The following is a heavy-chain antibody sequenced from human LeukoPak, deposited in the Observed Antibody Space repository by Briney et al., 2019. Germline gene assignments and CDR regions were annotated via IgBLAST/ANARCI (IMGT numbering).Heavy chain of an antibody. CDR2: ISAYNGNT. CDR1: VYTLTQYG. CDR3: ARGLLTIDY. J-gene: IGHJ4*02. V-gene: IGHV1-18*04. Sequence: ASVTVSSTSSVYTLTQYGLSWVRQAPGQGREWLGWISAYNGNTNYALKLQGRVTMTTDTSTSTAYMDLRTLRSDDTAVYYCARGLLTIDYWGQGTLVTVSS. D-gene: IGHD1-26*01.